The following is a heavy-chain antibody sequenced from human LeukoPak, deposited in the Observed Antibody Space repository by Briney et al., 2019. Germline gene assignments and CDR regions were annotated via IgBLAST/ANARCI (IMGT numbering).Heavy chain of an antibody. D-gene: IGHD6-13*01. V-gene: IGHV3-66*01. J-gene: IGHJ6*02. CDR3: ARVVSSSWYQV. CDR1: GFTVSSNY. CDR2: SYSGGST. Sequence: PGGSLRLSCAASGFTVSSNYMSWVRQAPGKGLEWVSISYSGGSTYYADSVKGRFTISRDNSKNTLYLQMNSLRAEDTAVYYCARVVSSSWYQVWGQGTTVTVSS.